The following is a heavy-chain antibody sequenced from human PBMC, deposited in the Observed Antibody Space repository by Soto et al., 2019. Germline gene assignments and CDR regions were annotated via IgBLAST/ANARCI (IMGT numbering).Heavy chain of an antibody. CDR1: GGTFSSYT. CDR3: ARGLIVVVPGEKDALDI. CDR2: IIPILGIA. J-gene: IGHJ3*02. V-gene: IGHV1-69*02. D-gene: IGHD2-2*01. Sequence: QVQLVQSGAEVKKPGSSVKVSCKASGGTFSSYTISWVRQAPGQGLEWMGRIIPILGIANYAQKFQGRVTITADKSTSTAYMELSSLRSEDTSVYYCARGLIVVVPGEKDALDIWGQGTMVTVS.